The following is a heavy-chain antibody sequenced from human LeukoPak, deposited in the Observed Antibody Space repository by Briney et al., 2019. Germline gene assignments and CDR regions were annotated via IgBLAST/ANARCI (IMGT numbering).Heavy chain of an antibody. Sequence: SETLSLTCAVYGGSFTGYYWIWIRQTPGKGLEWIGGINHSGSTNYNPSLKSRVTISIDTSKNEFSLRLSSVTAADTAMYYCARAKQRGWFDPWGQGSLVTVSS. J-gene: IGHJ5*02. CDR1: GGSFTGYY. CDR2: INHSGST. CDR3: ARAKQRGWFDP. V-gene: IGHV4-34*01. D-gene: IGHD1/OR15-1a*01.